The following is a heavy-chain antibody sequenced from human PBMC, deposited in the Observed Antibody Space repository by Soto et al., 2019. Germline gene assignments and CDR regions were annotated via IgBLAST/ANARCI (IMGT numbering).Heavy chain of an antibody. CDR1: GGSFRSSSFY. Sequence: PSETPSLTRTVSGGSFRSSSFYWGLIRPPLGKGLEWIGSMYSGGNTYYNPSLKSRVTVSVDTSKNHFSLKLTSVTAADTAMYYCARQPYDSTGYYYGAWGQGTLVTVSS. CDR2: MYSGGNT. J-gene: IGHJ5*02. CDR3: ARQPYDSTGYYYGA. D-gene: IGHD3-22*01. V-gene: IGHV4-39*01.